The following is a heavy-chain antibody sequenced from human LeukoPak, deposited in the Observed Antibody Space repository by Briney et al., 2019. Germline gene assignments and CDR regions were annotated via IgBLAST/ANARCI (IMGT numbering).Heavy chain of an antibody. D-gene: IGHD3-10*01. CDR1: GYSIRSGYY. J-gene: IGHJ4*02. Sequence: SETLSLTCTVSGYSIRSGYYWGWIRQPPGKGLEWIGSIYHSGSIYHNPSLRSRVTISVDTSKNQFSLKLSSVTAADTAVYYCARDRIYGSGSDHFDYWGQGTLVTVSS. CDR2: IYHSGSI. V-gene: IGHV4-38-2*02. CDR3: ARDRIYGSGSDHFDY.